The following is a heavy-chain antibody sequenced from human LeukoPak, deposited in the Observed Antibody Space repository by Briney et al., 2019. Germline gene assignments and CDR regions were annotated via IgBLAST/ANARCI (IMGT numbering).Heavy chain of an antibody. J-gene: IGHJ4*02. V-gene: IGHV3-74*01. CDR2: ICRDGSGT. Sequence: GGSLRLSCAASGFTFSIYWMHCVPHAPGRGLVWVSRICRDGSGTIYAHSVKGRFPIYRENPKNTFYLQMNSLRAEDTAVYCCARDWGGYGPTSHDYWGQGTLVTVSS. CDR3: ARDWGGYGPTSHDY. CDR1: GFTFSIYW. D-gene: IGHD3-16*01.